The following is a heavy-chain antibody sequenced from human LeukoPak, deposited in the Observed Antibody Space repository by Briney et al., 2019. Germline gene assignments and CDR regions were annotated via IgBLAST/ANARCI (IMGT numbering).Heavy chain of an antibody. V-gene: IGHV1-69*13. CDR2: IIPIFGTA. D-gene: IGHD5-12*01. Sequence: GASVKVSCKASGGTFSSYAISWVRQAPGQGLEWMGGIIPIFGTANYAQKFQGRVTITADESTSTAYMELSSLRSEDTAVYYCARDRGEWLRLGPDAFDIWGQGTMVTVSS. J-gene: IGHJ3*02. CDR1: GGTFSSYA. CDR3: ARDRGEWLRLGPDAFDI.